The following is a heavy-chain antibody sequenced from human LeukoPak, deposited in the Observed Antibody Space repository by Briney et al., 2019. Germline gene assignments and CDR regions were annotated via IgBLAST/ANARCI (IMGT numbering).Heavy chain of an antibody. CDR3: ARAKIASRDPYNWFDP. V-gene: IGHV4-39*02. D-gene: IGHD2-15*01. Sequence: PSETLSLTCTVSGGSISSSSYYWGWIRQPPGKGLEWIGSIYHSGSTYYNPSLKSRVTISLDTSKNLFSLKLSSVTAADTAVYYCARAKIASRDPYNWFDPWGQGTLVTVSS. CDR1: GGSISSSSYY. J-gene: IGHJ5*02. CDR2: IYHSGST.